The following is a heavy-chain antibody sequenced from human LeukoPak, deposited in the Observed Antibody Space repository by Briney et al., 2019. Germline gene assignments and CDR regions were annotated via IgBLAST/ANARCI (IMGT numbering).Heavy chain of an antibody. CDR3: ARYSGYERRGFDY. J-gene: IGHJ4*02. D-gene: IGHD5-12*01. CDR2: IYYSGST. Sequence: PSETLSLTCTVSGGSISSYYWSWIRQPPGKGLEWIGYIYYSGSTNYNPSLKSRVTISVDTSKNQFSLKLSSVTAADTAVYYCARYSGYERRGFDYWGQGTLVTVSS. V-gene: IGHV4-59*01. CDR1: GGSISSYY.